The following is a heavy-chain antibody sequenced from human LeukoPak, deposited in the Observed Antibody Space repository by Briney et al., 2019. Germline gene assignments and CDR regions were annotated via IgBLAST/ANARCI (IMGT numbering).Heavy chain of an antibody. Sequence: GGSLRLSCAASGFTFSDYHMSWIRQAPGKGLEWVSYISSSGSTIYYADSVKGRFTISRDNAKNSLYLQMNSLRAEDTAVYYCARDPAPGSPRYFDYWGQGTLVTVSS. V-gene: IGHV3-11*04. CDR2: ISSSGSTI. J-gene: IGHJ4*02. CDR1: GFTFSDYH. CDR3: ARDPAPGSPRYFDY. D-gene: IGHD6-13*01.